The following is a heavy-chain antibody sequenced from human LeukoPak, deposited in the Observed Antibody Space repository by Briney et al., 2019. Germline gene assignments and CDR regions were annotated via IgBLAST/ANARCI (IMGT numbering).Heavy chain of an antibody. V-gene: IGHV4-59*08. D-gene: IGHD3-16*02. CDR2: IYYSGST. Sequence: SETLSLTCTVSGGSISSYYWSWIRQPPGKGLEWIGYIYYSGSTNYNPSLKSRVTISVDTSKNQFSLKLSSVTAADTAVYYCARQGDYVWGSCRYHLDYYYGMDVWGQGTTATVSS. CDR3: ARQGDYVWGSCRYHLDYYYGMDV. J-gene: IGHJ6*02. CDR1: GGSISSYY.